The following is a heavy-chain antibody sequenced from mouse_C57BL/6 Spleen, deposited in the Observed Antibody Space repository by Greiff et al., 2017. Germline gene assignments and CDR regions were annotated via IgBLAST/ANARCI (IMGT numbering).Heavy chain of an antibody. CDR1: GFTFSDYG. CDR2: ISSGSSTI. Sequence: EVKLVESGGGLVKPGGSLKLSCAASGFTFSDYGMHWVRQAPEKGLEWVAYISSGSSTIYYADTVKGRFTISRDNAKDTLCLQMTSLRSEDTAVYYCARERWLQRDAMDYGGQGTSVTVSS. V-gene: IGHV5-17*01. D-gene: IGHD2-3*01. CDR3: ARERWLQRDAMDY. J-gene: IGHJ4*01.